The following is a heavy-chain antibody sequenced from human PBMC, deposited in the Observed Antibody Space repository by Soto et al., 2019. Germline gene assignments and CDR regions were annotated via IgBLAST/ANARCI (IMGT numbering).Heavy chain of an antibody. CDR2: ISHVGNS. V-gene: IGHV4-4*02. D-gene: IGHD3-9*01. J-gene: IGHJ3*02. CDR1: GDSISSRNW. CDR3: ARLHPYYDILTGSQLYAFDI. Sequence: PSETLSLTCAVSGDSISSRNWWNWVRQPPGKGLEWIGQISHVGNSNYNPSLQSRLTISVDKSMNQFSLNLTSVTAADTAVYYCARLHPYYDILTGSQLYAFDIWGQGTTVTVSS.